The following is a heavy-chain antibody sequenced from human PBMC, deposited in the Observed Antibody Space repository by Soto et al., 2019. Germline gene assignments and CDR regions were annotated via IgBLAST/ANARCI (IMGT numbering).Heavy chain of an antibody. Sequence: PGGSLRLSCAASGFTFSSYAMSWVRQAPGKGLEWVSAISGSGGSTYYADSVKGRFTISRDNSKNTLYLQMNSLRAEDTAVYYCATASLGYSSSPKNWFDPWGQGTLVNVSS. J-gene: IGHJ5*02. CDR1: GFTFSSYA. CDR3: ATASLGYSSSPKNWFDP. CDR2: ISGSGGST. V-gene: IGHV3-23*01. D-gene: IGHD6-13*01.